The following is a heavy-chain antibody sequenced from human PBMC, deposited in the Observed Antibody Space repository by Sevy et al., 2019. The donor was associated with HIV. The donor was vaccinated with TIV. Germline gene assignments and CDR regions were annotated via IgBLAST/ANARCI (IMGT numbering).Heavy chain of an antibody. J-gene: IGHJ4*02. Sequence: GGSLRLSCRASGFTFGDYAMSWFRQAPGEGLEWVGFIRSKAYGGTAVYAASVKGRFTIARDDSENTANLQMNSLRTEDTAVYYCSRGRAHLIAAQRYGGQGTGVSVS. CDR2: IRSKAYGGTA. D-gene: IGHD6-6*01. CDR3: SRGRAHLIAAQRY. V-gene: IGHV3-49*03. CDR1: GFTFGDYA.